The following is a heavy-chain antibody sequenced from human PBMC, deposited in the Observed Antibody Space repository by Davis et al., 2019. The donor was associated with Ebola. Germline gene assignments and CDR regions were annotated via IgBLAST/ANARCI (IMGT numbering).Heavy chain of an antibody. J-gene: IGHJ4*02. V-gene: IGHV1-2*04. Sequence: SVKVPCKASGYTFTGYYMHWVRQAPGQGLEWMGWINPNSGGTNYAQKFQGWVTMTRDTSTTTVYMELSSLRSEDTAVYYCARKAAYFYSFDYWGQGTLVTVSS. CDR3: ARKAAYFYSFDY. D-gene: IGHD3-16*01. CDR2: INPNSGGT. CDR1: GYTFTGYY.